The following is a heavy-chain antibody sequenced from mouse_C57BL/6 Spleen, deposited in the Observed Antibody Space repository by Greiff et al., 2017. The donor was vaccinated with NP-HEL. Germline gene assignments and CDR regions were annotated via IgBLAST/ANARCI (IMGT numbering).Heavy chain of an antibody. Sequence: EVQLQQSGPELVKPGASVKMSCKASGYTFTDYNMHWVKQSHGKSLEWIGYINPNNGGTSYNQKFKGKATLTVNKSSSTAYMELRSLTSEDSAVYYCAKSPLYYGSKNYFDYWGQGTTLTVSS. J-gene: IGHJ2*01. D-gene: IGHD1-1*01. V-gene: IGHV1-22*01. CDR3: AKSPLYYGSKNYFDY. CDR1: GYTFTDYN. CDR2: INPNNGGT.